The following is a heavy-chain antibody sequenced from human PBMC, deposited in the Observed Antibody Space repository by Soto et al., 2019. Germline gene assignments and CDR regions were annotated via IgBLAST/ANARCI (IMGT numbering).Heavy chain of an antibody. D-gene: IGHD3-22*01. V-gene: IGHV4-30-2*01. Sequence: QLQLQESGSGLVKPSQTLSLTCAVSGASISSGGYSWSWIRQPPGKGLEWIGYIYHSGTIYYNPSLKSRVTISIDTSKNQFSLKLSSVTAADTAMYYCARGHDSSDCWGQGTLVTVSS. CDR3: ARGHDSSDC. CDR1: GASISSGGYS. J-gene: IGHJ4*02. CDR2: IYHSGTI.